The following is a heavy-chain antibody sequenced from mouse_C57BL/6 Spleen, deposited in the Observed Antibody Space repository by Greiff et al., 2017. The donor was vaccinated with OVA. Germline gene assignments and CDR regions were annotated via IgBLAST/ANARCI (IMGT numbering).Heavy chain of an antibody. CDR3: ARRSYYFDY. Sequence: VKLMESGAELVMPGASVKLSCKASGYTFTSYWMHWVKQRPGQGLEWIGEIDPSDSYTNYNQKFKGKSTLTVDKSSSTAYMQLSSLTSEDSAVYCCARRSYYFDYWGQGTTLTVSS. J-gene: IGHJ2*01. V-gene: IGHV1-69*01. CDR1: GYTFTSYW. CDR2: IDPSDSYT.